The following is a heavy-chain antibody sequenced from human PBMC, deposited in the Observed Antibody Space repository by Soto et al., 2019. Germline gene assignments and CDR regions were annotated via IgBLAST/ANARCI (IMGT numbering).Heavy chain of an antibody. J-gene: IGHJ4*02. D-gene: IGHD1-1*01. V-gene: IGHV3-30-3*01. CDR3: ARDAATGTGY. CDR2: ISYDGSNK. Sequence: ESGGGVVQPGRSLRLSCAASGFTFSSYAMHWVRQAPGKGLEWVAVISYDGSNKYYADSVKGRFTISRDNSKNTLYLQMNSLRAEDTAVYYCARDAATGTGYWGQGTLVTVSS. CDR1: GFTFSSYA.